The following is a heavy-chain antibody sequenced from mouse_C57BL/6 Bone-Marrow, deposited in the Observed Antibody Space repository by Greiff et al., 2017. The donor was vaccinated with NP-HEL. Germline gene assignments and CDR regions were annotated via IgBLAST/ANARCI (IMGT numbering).Heavy chain of an antibody. J-gene: IGHJ3*01. CDR2: IYPRSGNT. Sequence: VKLMESGAELARPGASVKLSCKASGYTFTSYGISWVKQRTGQGLEWIGEIYPRSGNTYYNEKFKGKATLTADKSSSTAYMELRSLTSEDSAVYFCARSYYGSSYPWFAYWGQGTLVTVSA. V-gene: IGHV1-81*01. CDR1: GYTFTSYG. CDR3: ARSYYGSSYPWFAY. D-gene: IGHD1-1*01.